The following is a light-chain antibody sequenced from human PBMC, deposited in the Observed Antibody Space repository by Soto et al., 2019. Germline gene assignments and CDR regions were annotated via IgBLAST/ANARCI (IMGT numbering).Light chain of an antibody. CDR1: SSDVGGYNY. Sequence: QSVLTQPASVSGSPGQSITISCTGTSSDVGGYNYVSWYQQHPGKAPKLMIYDVSNRPSGVSNRFSGSKSGNTASLTISWLQAEDEADYYCSSYTSSSTLVVFGTGTKLTVL. J-gene: IGLJ1*01. V-gene: IGLV2-14*01. CDR3: SSYTSSSTLVV. CDR2: DVS.